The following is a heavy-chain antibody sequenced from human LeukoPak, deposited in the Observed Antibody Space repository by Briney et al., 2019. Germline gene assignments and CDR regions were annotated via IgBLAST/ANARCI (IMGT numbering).Heavy chain of an antibody. Sequence: GGSLRLSCAASGFTFSGSAMHWVRQASGKGLEWVGRIRSKANSYATAYAASVKGRFTISRDDSKNTAYLQMNSLKTEDTAVYSCTRQPKPGSGDYWGQGTLVTVSS. CDR3: TRQPKPGSGDY. V-gene: IGHV3-73*01. CDR1: GFTFSGSA. CDR2: IRSKANSYAT. D-gene: IGHD1-14*01. J-gene: IGHJ4*02.